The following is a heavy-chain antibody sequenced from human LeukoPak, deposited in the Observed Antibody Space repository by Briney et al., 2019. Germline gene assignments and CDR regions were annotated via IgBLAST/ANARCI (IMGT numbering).Heavy chain of an antibody. V-gene: IGHV3-74*01. CDR1: GFTFSIYW. J-gene: IGHJ4*02. D-gene: IGHD1-26*01. CDR2: ISSDESST. Sequence: QPGGSLRLSCAASGFTFSIYWMHWVRQAPGEGLVWVSRISSDESSTNYADSVKGRFTISRDNTKNTPYLQMNSLRAEDTAVYFCAREGGSFLRYFDSWGQGTLVTVTS. CDR3: AREGGSFLRYFDS.